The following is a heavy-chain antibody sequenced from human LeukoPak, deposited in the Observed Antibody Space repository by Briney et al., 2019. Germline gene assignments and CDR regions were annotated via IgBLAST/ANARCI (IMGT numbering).Heavy chain of an antibody. J-gene: IGHJ4*02. CDR1: GFTFSSYG. CDR3: AKVRDSSGWYPYAPGDY. CDR2: ISYDGSYK. Sequence: GGSLRLSCAASGFTFSSYGMHWVRQAPGKGLEWVAVISYDGSYKYYADSVKGRFTISRDNSENTLYLQMNSLRAEGTAVYYCAKVRDSSGWYPYAPGDYWGQGTLVTVSS. V-gene: IGHV3-30*18. D-gene: IGHD6-19*01.